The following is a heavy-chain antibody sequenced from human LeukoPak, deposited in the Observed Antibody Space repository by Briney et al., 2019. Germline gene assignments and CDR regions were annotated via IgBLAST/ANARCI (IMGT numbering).Heavy chain of an antibody. CDR2: IIPIFGTA. CDR1: GGSFSSYA. V-gene: IGHV1-69*05. CDR3: ARKYYYGSGSYYPFDS. J-gene: IGHJ4*02. D-gene: IGHD3-10*01. Sequence: GSSVKVSCKASGGSFSSYAISWVRQAPGQGLEWMGGIIPIFGTANYAQKFQGRVTITTDESTSTAYMELSSLRSEDTAVYYCARKYYYGSGSYYPFDSWGQGTLVTVSS.